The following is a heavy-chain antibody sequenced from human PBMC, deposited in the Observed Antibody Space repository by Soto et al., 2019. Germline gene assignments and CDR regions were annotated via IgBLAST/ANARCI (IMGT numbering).Heavy chain of an antibody. CDR2: ISAYNGNT. V-gene: IGHV1-18*01. CDR1: GYTFTSYG. D-gene: IGHD3-3*01. J-gene: IGHJ4*02. CDR3: ARALGKYYDFWSGYSTQFDY. Sequence: ASVKVSCKASGYTFTSYGISWVRQAPGQGLEWMGWISAYNGNTNYAQKLQDRVTMTTDTSTSTAYMELRSLRSDDTAVYYCARALGKYYDFWSGYSTQFDYWGQ.